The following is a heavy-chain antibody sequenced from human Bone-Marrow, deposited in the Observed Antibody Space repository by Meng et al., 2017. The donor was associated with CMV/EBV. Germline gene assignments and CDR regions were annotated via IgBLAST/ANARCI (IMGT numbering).Heavy chain of an antibody. D-gene: IGHD2-2*01. Sequence: GGSLRLSCAASGFTFRTYWMSWVRQAPGKGLERVGNIKQDGSEKYYVSSVKGRFTISRDNAKNSLYLQLNSLRADDTAVYYCAREHRLPIPPDLDYWGLGTLVTVSS. CDR3: AREHRLPIPPDLDY. V-gene: IGHV3-7*01. J-gene: IGHJ4*02. CDR1: GFTFRTYW. CDR2: IKQDGSEK.